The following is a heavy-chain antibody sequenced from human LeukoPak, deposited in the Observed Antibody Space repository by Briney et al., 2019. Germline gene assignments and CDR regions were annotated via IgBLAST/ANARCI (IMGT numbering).Heavy chain of an antibody. Sequence: GGSLRLSCAASGFTFSSYTMHWVRQAPGSGLEWVALMSYDGSSKYYADSVKGRFTISRDNSKNTLYLQMNSLRAEDTAVYYCATLGPSAGTDYWGQGTLVTVSS. V-gene: IGHV3-30-3*01. CDR2: MSYDGSSK. D-gene: IGHD7-27*01. J-gene: IGHJ4*02. CDR1: GFTFSSYT. CDR3: ATLGPSAGTDY.